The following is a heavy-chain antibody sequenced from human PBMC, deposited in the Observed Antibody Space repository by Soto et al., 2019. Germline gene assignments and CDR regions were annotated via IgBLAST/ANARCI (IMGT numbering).Heavy chain of an antibody. CDR3: ARDSREMATVHDY. CDR2: IIPIFGTA. D-gene: IGHD4-4*01. V-gene: IGHV1-69*13. Sequence: SVKVSCKASGGTFSSYAISWVRQAPGQGLEWMGGIIPIFGTANYAQKFQGRVTITADESTSTAYMELSSLRSEDRAVYYCARDSREMATVHDYRGQETLVAVSS. CDR1: GGTFSSYA. J-gene: IGHJ4*02.